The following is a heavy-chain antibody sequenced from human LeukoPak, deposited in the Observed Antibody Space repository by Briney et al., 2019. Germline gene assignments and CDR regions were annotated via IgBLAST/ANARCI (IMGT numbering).Heavy chain of an antibody. J-gene: IGHJ4*02. Sequence: PSETLSLTCTVSGGSISSYYWSWIRQPPGKGLEWIGNISYSGSTNYNPSLKSRVTISVDTSKNQFSLKLNSVTAADTAVYYCARDLYSYGSGSFDYWGQGTLVTVSS. CDR1: GGSISSYY. D-gene: IGHD5-18*01. V-gene: IGHV4-59*01. CDR3: ARDLYSYGSGSFDY. CDR2: ISYSGST.